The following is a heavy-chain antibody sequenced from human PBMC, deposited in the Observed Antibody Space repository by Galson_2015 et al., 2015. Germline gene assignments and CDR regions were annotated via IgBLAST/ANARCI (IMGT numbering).Heavy chain of an antibody. D-gene: IGHD4-23*01. CDR3: AKAYGGNSLALYYYYYYGMDV. Sequence: SLRLSCAASGFTFSSYAMSWVRQAPGKGLEWVSAISGSGGSTYYADSVKGRFTISRDNSKNTLYLQMNSLRAEDTAVYYCAKAYGGNSLALYYYYYYGMDVWGQGTTVTVSS. CDR1: GFTFSSYA. V-gene: IGHV3-23*01. CDR2: ISGSGGST. J-gene: IGHJ6*02.